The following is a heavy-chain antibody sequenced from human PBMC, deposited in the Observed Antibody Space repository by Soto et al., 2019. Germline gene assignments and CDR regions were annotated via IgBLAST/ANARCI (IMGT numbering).Heavy chain of an antibody. J-gene: IGHJ6*02. D-gene: IGHD3-10*01. Sequence: PSETLSLTCTVSGGSISSGGYYWSWIRQHPGKGLEWIGYISYSGSTHYNPSLKSRVTMSVDTSKNQFSLKLSSVTAADTAVYYCARDIGGMDVWGQGTTVTVSS. V-gene: IGHV4-31*03. CDR1: GGSISSGGYY. CDR3: ARDIGGMDV. CDR2: ISYSGST.